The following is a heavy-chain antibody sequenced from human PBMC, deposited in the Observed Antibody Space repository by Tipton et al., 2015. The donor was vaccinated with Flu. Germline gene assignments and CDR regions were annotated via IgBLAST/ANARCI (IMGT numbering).Heavy chain of an antibody. CDR1: SGSIRSINYF. Sequence: TLSLTCTVSSGSIRSINYFCAWIRQPPGKRLELIGSIFPSGTTYYNPSLKSRVTISVDTPKSQFSLMLRSVTAADTAVYYCARLSYYDVDLKNFYFDYWGQGALVTVSS. CDR3: ARLSYYDVDLKNFYFDY. J-gene: IGHJ4*02. V-gene: IGHV4-39*01. CDR2: IFPSGTT. D-gene: IGHD3-10*02.